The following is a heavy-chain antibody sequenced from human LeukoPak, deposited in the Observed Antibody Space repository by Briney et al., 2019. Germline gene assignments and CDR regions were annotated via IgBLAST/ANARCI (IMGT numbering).Heavy chain of an antibody. CDR1: GGSLSGYY. CDR2: INHSGST. D-gene: IGHD6-6*01. V-gene: IGHV4-34*01. J-gene: IGHJ6*03. CDR3: ARDLGYSSSSRYFYYMDV. Sequence: SETLSLTCAVYGGSLSGYYWNWIRQPPGKGLEWIGEINHSGSTNYNPSLKSRVTISLDTSKNQFSLRMNSVTAADTAIYYCARDLGYSSSSRYFYYMDVWGKGTTVTVSS.